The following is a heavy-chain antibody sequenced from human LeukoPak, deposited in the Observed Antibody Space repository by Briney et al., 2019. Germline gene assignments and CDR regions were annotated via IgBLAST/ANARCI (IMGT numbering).Heavy chain of an antibody. Sequence: PGGSLRLSCAASGFTFSSYWMHWVRQAPGEGLVWVSRINSDGSSTSYADSVKGRFTISRDNAKNTLYLQMNSLRAEDTAVYYCARGGTYCGGDCYSWNAFDIWGQGTMVTVSS. CDR2: INSDGSST. J-gene: IGHJ3*02. CDR3: ARGGTYCGGDCYSWNAFDI. V-gene: IGHV3-74*01. D-gene: IGHD2-21*02. CDR1: GFTFSSYW.